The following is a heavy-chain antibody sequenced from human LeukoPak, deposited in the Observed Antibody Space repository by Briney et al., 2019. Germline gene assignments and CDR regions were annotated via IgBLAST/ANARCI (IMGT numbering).Heavy chain of an antibody. CDR2: IRSKAYGGTT. V-gene: IGHV3-49*04. CDR1: GFTFGDYA. J-gene: IGHJ4*02. CDR3: TRGPSSGWYYFDY. D-gene: IGHD6-19*01. Sequence: PPGRSLRLSCTASGFTFGDYAMSWVRPAPGKGLEWVGFIRSKAYGGTTEYAASVKGRFTISRDDSKSIAYLQMNSLKTEDTAVYYCTRGPSSGWYYFDYGGQGTLVTVSS.